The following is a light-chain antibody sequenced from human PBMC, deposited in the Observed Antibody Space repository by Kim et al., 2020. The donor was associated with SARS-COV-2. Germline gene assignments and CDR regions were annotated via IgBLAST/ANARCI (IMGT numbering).Light chain of an antibody. Sequence: EIVLTQSPGTLSLSPGERATLSCRASQSVSSSYLAWYQQKPGQAPRLLIYGASSRATGIPDRFSGSGSGTDFTLTISRLEPEDFAVYYCQHYCSSPPYTFGQGTKLEI. CDR1: QSVSSSY. CDR3: QHYCSSPPYT. CDR2: GAS. V-gene: IGKV3-20*01. J-gene: IGKJ2*01.